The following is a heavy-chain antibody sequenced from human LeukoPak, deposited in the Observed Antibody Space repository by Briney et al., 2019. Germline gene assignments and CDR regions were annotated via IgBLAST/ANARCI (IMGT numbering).Heavy chain of an antibody. Sequence: SETLSLTCTVSGGSISSYYWSWIRQPPGKGLEWIGCIYYSGSTNYNPSLKSRVTISVDTSKNQFSLKLSSVTAADTAVYYCARQNSGYDSDYWGQGTLVTVSS. CDR3: ARQNSGYDSDY. J-gene: IGHJ4*02. CDR2: IYYSGST. D-gene: IGHD5-12*01. CDR1: GGSISSYY. V-gene: IGHV4-59*01.